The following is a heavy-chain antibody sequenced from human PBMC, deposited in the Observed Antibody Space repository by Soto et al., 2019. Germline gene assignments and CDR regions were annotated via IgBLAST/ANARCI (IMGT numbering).Heavy chain of an antibody. CDR1: GFTFSSYG. J-gene: IGHJ6*02. Sequence: QVQLVESGGGVVQPGRSLRLSCAASGFTFSSYGMHWVRQAPGKGLEWVAVISYDGSNKYYADSVKGRFTISRDNSKNTLYLQMNSLRAEDTAVYYCAKESKQWLVPRWWGGMDVWGQGTTVTVSS. CDR2: ISYDGSNK. CDR3: AKESKQWLVPRWWGGMDV. D-gene: IGHD6-19*01. V-gene: IGHV3-30*18.